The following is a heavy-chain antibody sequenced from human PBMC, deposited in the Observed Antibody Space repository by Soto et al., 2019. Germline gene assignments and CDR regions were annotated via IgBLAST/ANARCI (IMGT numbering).Heavy chain of an antibody. J-gene: IGHJ4*02. CDR2: IYWNDDK. Sequence: QITLKESGPTLVKPTQTLTLTCTFSGFSLSTSGVGVGWIRQPPGKALEWLALIYWNDDKRYSPSLKSRLTITKDTSKNQVVLTMTNMDPVDTATYYCAHRRGSSSCHNEPGPYFDYWGQGTLVTVSS. CDR1: GFSLSTSGVG. V-gene: IGHV2-5*01. CDR3: AHRRGSSSCHNEPGPYFDY. D-gene: IGHD6-13*01.